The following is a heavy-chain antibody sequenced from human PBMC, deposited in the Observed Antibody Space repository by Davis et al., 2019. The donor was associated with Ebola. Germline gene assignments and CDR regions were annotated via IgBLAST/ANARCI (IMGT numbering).Heavy chain of an antibody. CDR1: GFTVSTNY. CDR2: IYSGDNT. J-gene: IGHJ4*02. CDR3: TTRLVNHFDY. D-gene: IGHD6-19*01. Sequence: PGGSLRLSCAASGFTVSTNYMSWVRQAPGKGLEWVSVIYSGDNTYYADSVKGRFTISRDDSKNTLFLQMNTLRAEDTAVYYCTTRLVNHFDYWGQGTLVTVSS. V-gene: IGHV3-53*01.